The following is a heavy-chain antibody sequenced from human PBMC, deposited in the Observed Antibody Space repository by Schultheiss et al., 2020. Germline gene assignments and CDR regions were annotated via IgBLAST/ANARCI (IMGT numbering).Heavy chain of an antibody. CDR2: ISYDGSNK. J-gene: IGHJ5*02. V-gene: IGHV3-30-3*01. CDR1: GFTFSSYA. CDR3: ASLRPTVTIKGFDP. Sequence: GESLKISCTASGFTFSSYAMSWVRQAPGKGLEWVAVISYDGSNKYYADSVKGRFTISRDNSKNTLYLQMNSLRAEDTAVYYCASLRPTVTIKGFDPWGQGTLVTGSS. D-gene: IGHD4-17*01.